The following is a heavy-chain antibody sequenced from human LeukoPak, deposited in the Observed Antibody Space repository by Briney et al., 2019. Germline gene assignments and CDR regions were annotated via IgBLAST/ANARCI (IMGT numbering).Heavy chain of an antibody. V-gene: IGHV4-39*07. CDR3: ARAKIIVVVPAAIPSYFDY. D-gene: IGHD2-2*01. CDR1: GGSISSYY. J-gene: IGHJ4*02. CDR2: IYYSGST. Sequence: PSETLSLTCTVSGGSISSYYWGWIRQPPGKGLEWIGSIYYSGSTYYNPSLKSRVTISVDTSKNQFSLKLSSVTAADTAVYYCARAKIIVVVPAAIPSYFDYWGQGTLVTVSS.